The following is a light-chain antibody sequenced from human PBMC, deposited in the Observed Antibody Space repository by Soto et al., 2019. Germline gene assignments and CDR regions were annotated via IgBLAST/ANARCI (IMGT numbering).Light chain of an antibody. CDR1: QSLLHSNGYNY. V-gene: IGKV2-28*01. J-gene: IGKJ2*02. CDR3: MQALLIGT. Sequence: DIVMTQSPLSLPVTPGEPASISCRSSQSLLHSNGYNYLDWYLQKPGQSPQLLIYLGSNRASGVPVRFGGSGAGTDFTLKSSRVEAEDVGDYYWMQALLIGTFGQGTKLDIK. CDR2: LGS.